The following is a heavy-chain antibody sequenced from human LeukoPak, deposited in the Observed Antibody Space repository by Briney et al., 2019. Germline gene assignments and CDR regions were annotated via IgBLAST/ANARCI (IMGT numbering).Heavy chain of an antibody. J-gene: IGHJ4*02. D-gene: IGHD3-3*01. CDR1: GFTFSSYG. CDR2: ISYDGSNK. CDR3: AKDDLWSGYFDY. V-gene: IGHV3-30*18. Sequence: PGGSLRLSCAASGFTFSSYGMHWVRQAPGKGLEWVAVISYDGSNKYYADSVKGRFTISRDNSKNTLYLQMNSLRAEDTAVYYCAKDDLWSGYFDYWGQGTLVTVSS.